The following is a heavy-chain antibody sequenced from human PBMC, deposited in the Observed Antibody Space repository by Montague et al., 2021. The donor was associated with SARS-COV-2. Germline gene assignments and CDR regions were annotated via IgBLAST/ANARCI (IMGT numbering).Heavy chain of an antibody. D-gene: IGHD1-1*01. J-gene: IGHJ2*01. CDR2: IRLPGGS. CDR1: SGSLRNYY. Sequence: SETLSLTCAVTSGSLRNYYWSWIRQPPGKGLGWIGEIRLPGGSNXXPSLKCRVTISLDTSNNQVSLSLNSVTAADTAVYYCARAGSQRFFEFWGRGTLVTVSS. V-gene: IGHV4-34*01. CDR3: ARAGSQRFFEF.